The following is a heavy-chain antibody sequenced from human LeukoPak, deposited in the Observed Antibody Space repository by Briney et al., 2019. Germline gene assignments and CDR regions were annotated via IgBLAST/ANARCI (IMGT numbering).Heavy chain of an antibody. J-gene: IGHJ5*01. D-gene: IGHD6-19*01. CDR3: AKPISGGLAVTADWFDP. V-gene: IGHV3-23*01. Sequence: GGSLRLSCEASGFDFSFFAMSWLRPPQGKGRVGVSTLNPNGGTRSPPPSVRGRFTISRDNSKNTVYLQLNTLRAEDTAVYYCAKPISGGLAVTADWFDPWGQGTLVVVSS. CDR2: LNPNGGTR. CDR1: GFDFSFFA.